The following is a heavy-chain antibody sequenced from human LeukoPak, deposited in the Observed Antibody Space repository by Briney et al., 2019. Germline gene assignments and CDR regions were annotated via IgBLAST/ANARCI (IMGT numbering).Heavy chain of an antibody. Sequence: PGGSLRLSCAASGFILSSYNMNWVRQAPGKGLEWVSSISRSSSDIFYADSLKGRFTISRDNAKNSLYLQMNSLRAEDTALYYCAKSCSSTSCYYFDFWGQGALVTVSS. D-gene: IGHD2-2*01. V-gene: IGHV3-21*04. CDR2: ISRSSSDI. J-gene: IGHJ4*02. CDR3: AKSCSSTSCYYFDF. CDR1: GFILSSYN.